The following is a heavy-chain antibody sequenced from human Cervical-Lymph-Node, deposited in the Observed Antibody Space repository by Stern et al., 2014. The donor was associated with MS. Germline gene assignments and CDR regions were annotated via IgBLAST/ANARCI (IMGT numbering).Heavy chain of an antibody. CDR3: ARAYSSGWSLGDY. V-gene: IGHV4-59*01. Sequence: VQLLESGPGLVKPSETLSLSCTVSGGSIRTYYWSWIRQPPGKGLEWLGHIYYSGSPNYNPSLKSRVTISLDSSKNQFSLKLTSVTAADTAVYYCARAYSSGWSLGDYWGQGTLVSVSS. D-gene: IGHD6-19*01. CDR2: IYYSGSP. CDR1: GGSIRTYY. J-gene: IGHJ4*02.